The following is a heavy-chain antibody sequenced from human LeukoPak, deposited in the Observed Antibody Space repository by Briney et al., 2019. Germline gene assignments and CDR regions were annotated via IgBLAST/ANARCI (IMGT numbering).Heavy chain of an antibody. V-gene: IGHV1-2*02. CDR1: GYTITGYY. CDR2: INPNSGDT. J-gene: IGHJ4*02. Sequence: ASVKVSCKASGYTITGYYLHWVRQAPGQGLEWMGGINPNSGDTNYAQKFQGRVTMTRDTSINTAFMELSRLRSDDTAVYYCARDRHWNQGNFDYWGQGTLVTVSS. CDR3: ARDRHWNQGNFDY. D-gene: IGHD1-1*01.